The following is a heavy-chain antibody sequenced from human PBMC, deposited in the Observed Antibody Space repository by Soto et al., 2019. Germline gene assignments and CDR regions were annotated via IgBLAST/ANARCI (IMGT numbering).Heavy chain of an antibody. CDR2: IDPADSLA. Sequence: EVHLVQSGAEMKKPGESLRISCQASGSGFTSYWIAWVRQVPGKGLEWMGRIDPADSLATYSPSFEGHVTFSADKSIKTVFLEWKSLKASDTGVYDCARPNILGVIIDVAMDAWGQGTT. D-gene: IGHD3-3*02. CDR3: ARPNILGVIIDVAMDA. CDR1: GSGFTSYW. V-gene: IGHV5-10-1*03. J-gene: IGHJ6*02.